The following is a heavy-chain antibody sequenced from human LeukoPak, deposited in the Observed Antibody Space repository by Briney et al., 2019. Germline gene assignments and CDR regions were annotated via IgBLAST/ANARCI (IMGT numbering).Heavy chain of an antibody. CDR3: AREIAAAGTEIDY. CDR2: ISSSGSTI. CDR1: GFPFSSYE. D-gene: IGHD6-13*01. Sequence: GGSLRLSCAASGFPFSSYEMNWVRQAPGKGLEWVSYISSSGSTIYYADSVKGRCTISRDNAKNSLYLQMNSLRAEDTAVYYCAREIAAAGTEIDYWGQGTLVTVSS. V-gene: IGHV3-48*03. J-gene: IGHJ4*02.